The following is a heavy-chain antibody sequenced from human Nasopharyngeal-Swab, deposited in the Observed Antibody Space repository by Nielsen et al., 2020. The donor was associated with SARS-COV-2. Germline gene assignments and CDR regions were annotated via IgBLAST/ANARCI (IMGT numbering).Heavy chain of an antibody. CDR3: ARLGIAARWGY. D-gene: IGHD6-6*01. J-gene: IGHJ4*02. V-gene: IGHV4-39*01. Sequence: SETLSLTCTVFGGSISCSSYYWVWLRQPPGKGLEWIGGLYYSGLAYYNPSLKSRVTISVDTSTNHFSLKLSSVPAADPAVYYCARLGIAARWGYWGQGTLVTVSS. CDR1: GGSISCSSYY. CDR2: LYYSGLA.